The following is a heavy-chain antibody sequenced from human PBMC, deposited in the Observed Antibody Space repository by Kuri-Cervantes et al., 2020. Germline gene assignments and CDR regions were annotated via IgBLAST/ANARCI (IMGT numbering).Heavy chain of an antibody. CDR3: ARGVVPAAIRGWDYYYMDV. V-gene: IGHV1-8*01. Sequence: ASVKVSCKASEYTFTSYDINWVRQATGQGLEWMGWMNPNSGNTGYAQKFQGRVTITTDESTSTAYMELSSLRSEDTAVYFCARGVVPAAIRGWDYYYMDVWGKGTTVTVSS. CDR1: EYTFTSYD. J-gene: IGHJ6*03. CDR2: MNPNSGNT. D-gene: IGHD2-2*01.